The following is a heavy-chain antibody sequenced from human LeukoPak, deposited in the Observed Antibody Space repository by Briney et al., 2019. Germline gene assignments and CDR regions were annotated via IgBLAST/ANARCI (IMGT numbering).Heavy chain of an antibody. Sequence: GGSLRLSCAASGFTFSSYGMHWVRQAPGKGLEWVAVIWYDGSNKYYADSVKGRFTISRDNSKNTLYLQMNSLRAEDTAVYYCARHKSSVWSNCDYWGQGTLVTVSS. V-gene: IGHV3-33*01. CDR1: GFTFSSYG. CDR2: IWYDGSNK. J-gene: IGHJ4*02. D-gene: IGHD6-19*01. CDR3: ARHKSSVWSNCDY.